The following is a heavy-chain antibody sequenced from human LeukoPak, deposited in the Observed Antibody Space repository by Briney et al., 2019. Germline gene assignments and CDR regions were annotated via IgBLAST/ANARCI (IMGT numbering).Heavy chain of an antibody. CDR3: ARVEYSSSCNY. D-gene: IGHD6-6*01. CDR2: IYSNGST. V-gene: IGHV4-59*12. Sequence: PSETLSLTCSVSGGSISSYYWSWIRQPPGKGLECIGFIYSNGSTHYNPSLKSRVTMSVDRPQKQVSLRLSSVTAADTAVYYCARVEYSSSCNYWGQGTLVTVSS. J-gene: IGHJ4*02. CDR1: GGSISSYY.